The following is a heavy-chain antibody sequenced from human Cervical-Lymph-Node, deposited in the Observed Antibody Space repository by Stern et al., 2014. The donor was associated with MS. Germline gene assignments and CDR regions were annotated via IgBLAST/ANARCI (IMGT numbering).Heavy chain of an antibody. J-gene: IGHJ4*02. D-gene: IGHD4-23*01. V-gene: IGHV3-23*04. CDR3: VRDFGGNEDY. CDR1: GFTFSNYA. Sequence: EVQLVESGGGLVQPGGSLRLSCAVSGFTFSNYAMNWVRQTPGMRLEWVSSISGSGTSTYYADSVKGRFTISRDNSKNTVYLQMNGLRAEDTAVYYCVRDFGGNEDYWGQGTLVTVSS. CDR2: ISGSGTST.